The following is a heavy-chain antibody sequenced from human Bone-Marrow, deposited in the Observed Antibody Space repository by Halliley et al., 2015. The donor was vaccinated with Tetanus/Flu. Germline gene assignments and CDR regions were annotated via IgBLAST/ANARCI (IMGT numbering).Heavy chain of an antibody. CDR1: GGSVSSGSSY. J-gene: IGHJ6*02. CDR3: ARDQWEKRKKGWYWCAKDV. Sequence: TLSLTCTVSGGSVSSGSSYWSWIRQPPEKGLEWIGYVHYSGDNMYNPSLKIRVTISVDTSKNQFSLKLTSVTAAVTAVYYCARDQWEKRKKGWYWCAKDVWGQGPTVAVSS. CDR2: VHYSGDN. V-gene: IGHV4-61*01. D-gene: IGHD6-19*01.